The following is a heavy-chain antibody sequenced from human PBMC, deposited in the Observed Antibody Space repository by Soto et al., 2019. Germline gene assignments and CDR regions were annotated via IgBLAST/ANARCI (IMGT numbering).Heavy chain of an antibody. Sequence: GGSLRLSCAASGFTFSSYGMHWVRQAPGKGLEWVAVISYDGSNKYYADSVKGRFTISRDNSKNTLYLQMNSLRAEDTAVYYCAKCPRYYDFWSGYPNPDYWGQGTLVTVSS. CDR3: AKCPRYYDFWSGYPNPDY. CDR1: GFTFSSYG. J-gene: IGHJ4*02. V-gene: IGHV3-30*18. CDR2: ISYDGSNK. D-gene: IGHD3-3*01.